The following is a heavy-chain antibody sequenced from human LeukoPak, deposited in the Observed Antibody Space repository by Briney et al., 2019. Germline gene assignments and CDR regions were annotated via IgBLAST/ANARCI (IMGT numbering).Heavy chain of an antibody. Sequence: NPSETLSLTCTVSGGSISSYYWSWIRQPPGKGLEWIGYIYYSGSTNYNPSLKSRVTISVDTSKNQFSLKLSSVTAADTAVYYCARACDSSSYYWLWGQGTLVTVSS. J-gene: IGHJ4*02. CDR3: ARACDSSSYYWL. D-gene: IGHD3-22*01. V-gene: IGHV4-59*01. CDR1: GGSISSYY. CDR2: IYYSGST.